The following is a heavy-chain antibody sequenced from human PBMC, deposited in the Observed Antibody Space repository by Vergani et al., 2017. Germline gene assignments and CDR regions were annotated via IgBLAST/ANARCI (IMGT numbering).Heavy chain of an antibody. V-gene: IGHV3-66*02. J-gene: IGHJ4*02. CDR1: GFIVSTYY. Sequence: VQLVESGGGVVQPGGSLRLSCAASGFIVSTYYMSWVRQAPGKGLEWVSVIKSDGSTAYADSVKGRFTISRDTSRNMLYLQMNTLRVEDTAVYYCTRSECSGGRCYGNYFDCWGQEILVTVSS. CDR2: IKSDGST. D-gene: IGHD2-15*01. CDR3: TRSECSGGRCYGNYFDC.